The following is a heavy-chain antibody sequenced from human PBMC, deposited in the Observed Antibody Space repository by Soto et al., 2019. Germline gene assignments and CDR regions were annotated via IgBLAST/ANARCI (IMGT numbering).Heavy chain of an antibody. CDR1: GFTFSSYS. J-gene: IGHJ6*03. CDR2: ISSSSSTI. Sequence: GGSLRLSCAASGFTFSSYSMNWVRQAPGKGLEWVSYISSSSSTIYYADSVKGRFTISRDNAKNSLYLQMNSLRAEDTAVYYCARDLGQYQLRKYYYMDVWGKGTTVTVSS. V-gene: IGHV3-48*01. D-gene: IGHD2-2*01. CDR3: ARDLGQYQLRKYYYMDV.